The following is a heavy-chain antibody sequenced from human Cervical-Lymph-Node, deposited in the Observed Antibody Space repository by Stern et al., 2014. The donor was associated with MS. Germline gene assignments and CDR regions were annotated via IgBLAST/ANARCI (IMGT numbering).Heavy chain of an antibody. V-gene: IGHV4-39*01. J-gene: IGHJ4*02. CDR2: IYYSGTT. D-gene: IGHD5-12*01. CDR3: ARHDGWLPHY. CDR1: GGSISRSTYY. Sequence: QVQLQESGPGLVKPSETLSLTCSVSGGSISRSTYYWGWIRQPPGKGLEWIGSIYYSGTTYYNPSLKSRVTIETSTHQFSLRLPSGTAADTAVYYCARHDGWLPHYWSQGTLVTVSS.